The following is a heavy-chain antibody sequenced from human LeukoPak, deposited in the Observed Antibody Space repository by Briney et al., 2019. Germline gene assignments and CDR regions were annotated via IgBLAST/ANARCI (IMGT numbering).Heavy chain of an antibody. CDR1: GGSISSSSYY. CDR2: IYYSGST. V-gene: IGHV4-31*03. D-gene: IGHD2-15*01. Sequence: SETLSLTCTVSGGSISSSSYYWGWIRQPPGKGLEWIGYIYYSGSTYYNPSLKSRVTISVDTSKNQFSLKLSSVTAADTAVYYCAKTYSRMYFQHWGQGTLVTVSS. CDR3: AKTYSRMYFQH. J-gene: IGHJ1*01.